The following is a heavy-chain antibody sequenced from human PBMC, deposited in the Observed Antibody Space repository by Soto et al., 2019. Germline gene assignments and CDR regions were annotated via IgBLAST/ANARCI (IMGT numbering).Heavy chain of an antibody. V-gene: IGHV1-2*04. CDR2: IGPESGAT. CDR3: ARQYSSGWSTFDY. Sequence: ASVKVSCKASGYTFTGHYIHWVRQAPEQGPEWMGEIGPESGATRYAQKFQGWVTMTRDTSISTAYMELSRLRSDDTAVYYCARQYSSGWSTFDYWGQGTLVTVSS. CDR1: GYTFTGHY. J-gene: IGHJ4*02. D-gene: IGHD6-19*01.